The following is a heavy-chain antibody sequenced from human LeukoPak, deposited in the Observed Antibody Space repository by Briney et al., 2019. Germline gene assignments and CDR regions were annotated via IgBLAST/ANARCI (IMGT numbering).Heavy chain of an antibody. D-gene: IGHD6-19*01. CDR3: ARESAGGPDY. CDR1: GFTFSSYS. V-gene: IGHV3-21*04. Sequence: PGGSLRLSCAASGFTFSSYSMNWVRQPPGKGLEWVSSISSSSSYIYYADSVKGRFTISRDNAKNSLYLQMNSLTAEDTAIYYCARESAGGPDYWGQGTLVTVSS. CDR2: ISSSSSYI. J-gene: IGHJ4*02.